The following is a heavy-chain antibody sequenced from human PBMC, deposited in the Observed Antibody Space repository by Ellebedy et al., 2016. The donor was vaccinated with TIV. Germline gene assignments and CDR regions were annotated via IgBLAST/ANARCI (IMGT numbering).Heavy chain of an antibody. D-gene: IGHD1-1*01. Sequence: MPSETLSLTCTVSGGSMRSTSYFWGWIRQPPGKGLDGIANIFYSGTTLYGPSLGSRVTISVDTSKTQFSLSLSSVTAADTAVYYCARGSYKDGFDYWGQGILVTVSS. CDR2: IFYSGTT. CDR3: ARGSYKDGFDY. V-gene: IGHV4-39*07. J-gene: IGHJ4*02. CDR1: GGSMRSTSYF.